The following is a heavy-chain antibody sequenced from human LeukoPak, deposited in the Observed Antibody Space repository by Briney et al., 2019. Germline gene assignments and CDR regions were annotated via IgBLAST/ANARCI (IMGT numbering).Heavy chain of an antibody. V-gene: IGHV1-8*01. CDR2: MNPNTGDT. J-gene: IGHJ4*02. D-gene: IGHD2-2*01. Sequence: ASVKVSCKASGYSFTNYDINWVRQATGQGLEWMGYMNPNTGDTGYAQKFQGRVTMTRDTSISTAYMELTSLGSEDTAVYYCARGREIVVVPAASLNDFCGQGTLVTVSS. CDR1: GYSFTNYD. CDR3: ARGREIVVVPAASLNDF.